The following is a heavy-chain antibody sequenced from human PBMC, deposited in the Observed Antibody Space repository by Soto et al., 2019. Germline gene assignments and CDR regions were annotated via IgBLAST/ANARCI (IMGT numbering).Heavy chain of an antibody. CDR1: GYTFTSYA. J-gene: IGHJ4*02. D-gene: IGHD3-10*01. CDR2: INAGNGNT. Sequence: SVKVSCKASGYTFTSYAMHWVRQAPGQRLEWMGWINAGNGNTKYSQKFQGRVTITRDTSASTAYMELSGLRSEDTAVYSCARDLGFGLSDYWGQGTLVTVSS. CDR3: ARDLGFGLSDY. V-gene: IGHV1-3*01.